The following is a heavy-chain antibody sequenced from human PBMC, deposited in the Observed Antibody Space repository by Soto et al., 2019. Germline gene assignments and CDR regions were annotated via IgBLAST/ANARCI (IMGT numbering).Heavy chain of an antibody. CDR1: GFTFSSYA. CDR3: ARDPTRYTSGSYYFDF. CDR2: ISASGYNT. Sequence: EVQLLESGGGLIQPGGSLSLSCAASGFTFSSYAMRWVRQAPGKGLEWVSGISASGYNTYYADSVKGRFTISRDNSKTTLYLQMKSLRAEDTAVYFCARDPTRYTSGSYYFDFWGQGALVTVSS. J-gene: IGHJ4*02. V-gene: IGHV3-23*01. D-gene: IGHD6-19*01.